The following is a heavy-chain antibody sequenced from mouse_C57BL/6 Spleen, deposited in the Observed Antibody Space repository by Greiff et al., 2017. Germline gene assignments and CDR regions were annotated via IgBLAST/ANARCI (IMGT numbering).Heavy chain of an antibody. Sequence: VQLQQSGPGLVAPSPSLSITCTVSGFSLTSYAISWVRQPPGKGLEWLGVIWTGGGTNYNSALNSRLSISKDNSKSQVFLQMNSLQADDTARYYCARNPEGNSSAYWGQGTLVTVSA. V-gene: IGHV2-9-1*01. CDR2: IWTGGGT. CDR1: GFSLTSYA. J-gene: IGHJ3*01. D-gene: IGHD2-1*01. CDR3: ARNPEGNSSAY.